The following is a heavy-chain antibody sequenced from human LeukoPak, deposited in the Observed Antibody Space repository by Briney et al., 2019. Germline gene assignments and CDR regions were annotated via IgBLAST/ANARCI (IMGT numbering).Heavy chain of an antibody. CDR2: INHSGST. CDR1: GGSFSGYY. J-gene: IGHJ4*02. D-gene: IGHD6-19*01. CDR3: ARGRGGRGVWPVPFDY. V-gene: IGHV4-34*01. Sequence: SETLSLTCAVYGGSFSGYYWSWIRQPPGKGLEWIGEINHSGSTNYNPSLKSRVTISVDTSKNQFSLKLSSVTAADTAVYYCARGRGGRGVWPVPFDYWGQGTLVTVSS.